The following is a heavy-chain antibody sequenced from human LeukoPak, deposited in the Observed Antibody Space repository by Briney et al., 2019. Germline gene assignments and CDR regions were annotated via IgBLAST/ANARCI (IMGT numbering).Heavy chain of an antibody. V-gene: IGHV3-74*01. CDR2: ISSDGTNT. CDR3: TLGSLYSSNWYGDY. D-gene: IGHD6-13*01. J-gene: IGHJ4*02. CDR1: GFTFSTYW. Sequence: GGSLRLSCAASGFTFSTYWMHWVRQAPGTGLVWVSRISSDGTNTYYADSVKCRFSISRDNAKNTLYLQMNGLRPEDTAVYYCTLGSLYSSNWYGDYWGQGTLVTVSS.